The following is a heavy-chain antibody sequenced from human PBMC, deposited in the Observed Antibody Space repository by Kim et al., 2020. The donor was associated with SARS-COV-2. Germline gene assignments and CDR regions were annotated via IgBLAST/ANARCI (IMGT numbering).Heavy chain of an antibody. V-gene: IGHV4-38-2*02. Sequence: SETLSLTCTVSGYSISSGYYWGWIRQPPGKGLEWIGSIYHSGSTYYNPSLKSRVTISVDTSKNQFSLKLSSVTAADTAVYYCARDQDYDSSGYYNYDYYGMDVWRQRTTVTVSS. CDR1: GYSISSGYY. CDR3: ARDQDYDSSGYYNYDYYGMDV. CDR2: IYHSGST. D-gene: IGHD3-22*01. J-gene: IGHJ6*02.